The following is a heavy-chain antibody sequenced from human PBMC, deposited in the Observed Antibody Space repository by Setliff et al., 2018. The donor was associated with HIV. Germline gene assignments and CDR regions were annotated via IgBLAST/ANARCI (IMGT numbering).Heavy chain of an antibody. Sequence: SETLSLTCTVSDSGTYYWSWIRQPAGKGLAWIGRVSSRGDTNYNPSLKSRVTMSVDTSNNQFSLKLTSVTASDTAVYYCARAAAGNTGPFDLWGQGSLVTVSS. CDR1: DSGTYY. CDR2: VSSRGDT. J-gene: IGHJ4*02. V-gene: IGHV4-4*07. D-gene: IGHD4-17*01. CDR3: ARAAAGNTGPFDL.